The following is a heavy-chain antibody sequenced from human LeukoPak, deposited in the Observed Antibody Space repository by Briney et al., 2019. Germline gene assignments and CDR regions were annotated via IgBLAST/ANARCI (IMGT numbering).Heavy chain of an antibody. J-gene: IGHJ3*01. CDR2: TYYNSKWYN. D-gene: IGHD6-6*01. CDR1: GDSVSSNSVT. CDR3: ARRSRSSSAFDF. Sequence: SQTLSFTCATSGDSVSSNSVTWNWIRQSPSRGLEWLGRTYYNSKWYNDYAMSVKGRITISPDTSKNQFSLLLNSVTPEDSAVYYCARRSRSSSAFDFWGQGTRVTVSS. V-gene: IGHV6-1*01.